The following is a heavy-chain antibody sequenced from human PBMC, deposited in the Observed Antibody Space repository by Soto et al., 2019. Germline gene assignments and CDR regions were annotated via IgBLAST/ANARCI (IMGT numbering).Heavy chain of an antibody. CDR3: AGGGSRYYYDSSGPGGVFDY. CDR2: INAGNGNT. J-gene: IGHJ4*02. Sequence: QVQLVQSGAEVKKPGASVKVSCKASGYTFTSYAMHWVRQAPGQRLEWMGWINAGNGNTKYSQKYQGRVTITRDTSASTAYMELSSLRSEDTAVYYCAGGGSRYYYDSSGPGGVFDYWGQGTLVTVSS. CDR1: GYTFTSYA. D-gene: IGHD3-22*01. V-gene: IGHV1-3*01.